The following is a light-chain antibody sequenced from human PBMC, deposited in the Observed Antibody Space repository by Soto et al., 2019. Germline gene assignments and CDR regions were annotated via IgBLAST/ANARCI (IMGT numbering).Light chain of an antibody. Sequence: EIVLTQPPGTLSLSPGERATLSCRASQSVSSSYLAWYQQKPGQAPRLLIYDASIRATGIPDRFSGSGSGTDFTLTISNLQSEDFALYYCQQRSNWPPAFGQGTKV. CDR3: QQRSNWPPA. CDR2: DAS. J-gene: IGKJ1*01. CDR1: QSVSSSY. V-gene: IGKV3D-20*02.